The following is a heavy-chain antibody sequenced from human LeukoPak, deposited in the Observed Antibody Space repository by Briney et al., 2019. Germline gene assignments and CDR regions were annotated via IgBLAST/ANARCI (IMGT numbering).Heavy chain of an antibody. J-gene: IGHJ2*01. CDR3: ASSVRGHCSGGSCYSPAYWYFDL. D-gene: IGHD2-15*01. CDR1: GFTFSSYA. Sequence: PGGSLRLSCAASGFTFSSYAMHRVRQAPGKGLEWVAVISYDGSNKYYADSVKGRFTISRDNSKNTLYLQMNSLRAEDTAVYYCASSVRGHCSGGSCYSPAYWYFDLWGRGTLVTVSS. CDR2: ISYDGSNK. V-gene: IGHV3-30*04.